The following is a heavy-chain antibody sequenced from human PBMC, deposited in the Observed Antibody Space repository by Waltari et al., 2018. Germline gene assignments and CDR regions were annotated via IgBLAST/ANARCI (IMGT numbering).Heavy chain of an antibody. V-gene: IGHV3-23*04. D-gene: IGHD2-21*01. CDR3: AKGFEDLLPFDH. Sequence: EVQLVESGGGLVQPGGSLRLSCGATGFTSFTYFIRWVRQSPGKGLEWISASSDGGVYTYYADSVEGRFTISRDSSKNTIYLQMNSLRVEDTALYYCAKGFEDLLPFDHWGQGTQVTVSS. J-gene: IGHJ4*02. CDR1: GFTSFTYF. CDR2: SSDGGVYT.